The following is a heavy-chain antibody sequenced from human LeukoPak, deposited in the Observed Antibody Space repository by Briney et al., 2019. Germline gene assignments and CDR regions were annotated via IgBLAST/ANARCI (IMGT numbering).Heavy chain of an antibody. J-gene: IGHJ2*01. CDR1: GFTFSSYG. CDR2: IRYDGSNK. D-gene: IGHD3-22*01. Sequence: GGSLRLSCAASGFTFSSYGMHWVRQAPGKGLEWVAFIRYDGSNKYYADSVKGRFTISRDNSKNTLYLQMNSLRAEDTAVYYCAKDQGNYYYDSLFDWYFDLWGRGTLVTVSS. V-gene: IGHV3-30*02. CDR3: AKDQGNYYYDSLFDWYFDL.